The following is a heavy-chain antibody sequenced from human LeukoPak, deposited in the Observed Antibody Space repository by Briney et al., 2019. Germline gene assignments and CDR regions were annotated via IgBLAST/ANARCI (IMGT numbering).Heavy chain of an antibody. CDR2: ISYDGSSK. D-gene: IGHD3-22*01. CDR3: AKDSYYDSSGYYYPADY. J-gene: IGHJ4*02. Sequence: GGSLRLSCAASGFTFSSYAMHWVRQAPGKGLEWVAVISYDGSSKYYADSVKGRFTISRDNSKNTLYLQMNSLRAEDTAVYYCAKDSYYDSSGYYYPADYWGQGTLVTVSS. V-gene: IGHV3-30-3*01. CDR1: GFTFSSYA.